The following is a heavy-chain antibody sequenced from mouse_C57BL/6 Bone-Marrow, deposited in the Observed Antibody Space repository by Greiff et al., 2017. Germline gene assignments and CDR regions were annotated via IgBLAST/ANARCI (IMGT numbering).Heavy chain of an antibody. V-gene: IGHV1-59*01. CDR1: GYTFTSYW. Sequence: VQLQQPGAELVRPGTSVKLSCKASGYTFTSYWMHWVKQRPGQGLEWIGVIDPSDSYTNYNQKFKGKATLTVDTSSSTAYMQLSSLTSEDSAVYYCASPLYYGSSYWYFGVWGTGTTVTVSS. J-gene: IGHJ1*03. CDR2: IDPSDSYT. CDR3: ASPLYYGSSYWYFGV. D-gene: IGHD1-1*01.